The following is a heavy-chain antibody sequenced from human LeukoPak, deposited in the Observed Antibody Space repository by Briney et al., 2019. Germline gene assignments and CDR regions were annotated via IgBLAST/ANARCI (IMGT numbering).Heavy chain of an antibody. D-gene: IGHD3-22*01. V-gene: IGHV4-59*06. J-gene: IGHJ4*02. CDR2: IYSSGSN. CDR1: GGSIRSYY. Sequence: TSETLSLTCTVSGGSIRSYYWSWIRQPPGKDLEWIGYIYSSGSNFYNPSLKGRVTISVDTSKNQFSLKLSSVTAADTAVYYCARDSPTYYFDYWGQGTLVTVSS. CDR3: ARDSPTYYFDY.